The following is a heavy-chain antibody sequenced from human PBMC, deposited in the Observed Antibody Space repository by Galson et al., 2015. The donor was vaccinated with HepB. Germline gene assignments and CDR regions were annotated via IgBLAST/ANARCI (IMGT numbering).Heavy chain of an antibody. J-gene: IGHJ3*02. D-gene: IGHD3-22*01. CDR3: AKDIYDSRDYVAFEM. CDR2: INWNSGSI. V-gene: IGHV3-9*01. CDR1: GFTFDDYA. Sequence: SLRLSCAVSGFTFDDYAMHWVRQAPGKGLEWIAGINWNSGSIGYADSETGRFSISRDNTKNSLYLQMRSLRVEDTALYYCAKDIYDSRDYVAFEMWGQGTRVTVSS.